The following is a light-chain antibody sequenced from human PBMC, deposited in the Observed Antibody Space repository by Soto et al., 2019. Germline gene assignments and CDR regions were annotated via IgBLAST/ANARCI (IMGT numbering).Light chain of an antibody. Sequence: EIVMTQSPATLSVSPGERATLSCRASQSVSSNLARYQQKPGQAPRLLIYGASTRATGIPARFSGSGSGTDFTLTISSLQSEDFAVYYCQQYNNWPLTFGQGTKLEIK. CDR3: QQYNNWPLT. J-gene: IGKJ2*01. CDR2: GAS. CDR1: QSVSSN. V-gene: IGKV3-15*01.